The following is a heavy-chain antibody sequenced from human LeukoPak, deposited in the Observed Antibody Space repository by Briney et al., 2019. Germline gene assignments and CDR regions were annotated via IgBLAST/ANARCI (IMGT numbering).Heavy chain of an antibody. V-gene: IGHV3-66*01. CDR1: GFTVSSSY. D-gene: IGHD1-26*01. CDR2: IYRGGNT. Sequence: GGSLRLSCAASGFTVSSSYVSWVRQAPGKGLEWVSVIYRGGNTYYADSVKGRFTISRDSSKNTLYLQMNSLRAEDTAVYYCARGDLPGVSYLVFDYWGQGTLVTVSS. CDR3: ARGDLPGVSYLVFDY. J-gene: IGHJ4*02.